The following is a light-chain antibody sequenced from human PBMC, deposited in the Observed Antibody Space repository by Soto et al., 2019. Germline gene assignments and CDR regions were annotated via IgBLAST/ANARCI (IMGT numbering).Light chain of an antibody. V-gene: IGKV3-20*01. CDR1: RSVGDNY. Sequence: EIVLTQSPGTLSLSPGERATLSCRASRSVGDNYLAWYQQKPGQAPRLLIYGASSRATGIPDRFTGSGSGTDFTLTISDLEPEDFAVYYCQQYGSSPYTFGQGTKLEIK. CDR2: GAS. J-gene: IGKJ2*01. CDR3: QQYGSSPYT.